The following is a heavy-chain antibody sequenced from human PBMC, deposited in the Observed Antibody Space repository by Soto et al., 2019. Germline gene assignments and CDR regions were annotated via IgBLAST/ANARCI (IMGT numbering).Heavy chain of an antibody. J-gene: IGHJ4*02. V-gene: IGHV4-34*01. D-gene: IGHD1-26*01. Sequence: SETLSLTCAVYGGSFSGYIWSWIRQPPGKGLQWIGQINHSGSTNYNPSLKSRVTISVHTSNSQFSLELSSVTAADTAVYYCARGLISGSYYSAGCYYFDYWGLGTLVSVS. CDR1: GGSFSGYI. CDR3: ARGLISGSYYSAGCYYFDY. CDR2: INHSGST.